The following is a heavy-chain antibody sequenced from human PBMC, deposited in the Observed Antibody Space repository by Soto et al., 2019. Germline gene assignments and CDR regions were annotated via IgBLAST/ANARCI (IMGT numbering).Heavy chain of an antibody. Sequence: GGSLRLSCAAAGFTFGDYYMSWIRQAPGKGLEWVSYISSSGSSTYYVDSVRGRFTISRDNAKNSLYLQMDSLGAEDTAVYYCERAAAAVPAAGSWGKGPLDPV. D-gene: IGHD6-19*01. CDR2: ISSSGSST. V-gene: IGHV3-11*01. CDR3: ERAAAAVPAAGS. J-gene: IGHJ5*02. CDR1: GFTFGDYY.